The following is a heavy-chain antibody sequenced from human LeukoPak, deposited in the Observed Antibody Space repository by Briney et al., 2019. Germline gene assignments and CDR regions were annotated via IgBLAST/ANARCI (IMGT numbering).Heavy chain of an antibody. CDR1: GYTFTSYY. D-gene: IGHD3-10*01. Sequence: ASVKVSCKASGYTFTSYYMHWVRQAPGQGLEWMGIINPSGGSTSYAQKFQGRVSMTRDTSTSTVYMDLSSLRSEDTAVYYCARALYYFGSGSYSGYYGMDAWGQGTTVTVSS. CDR3: ARALYYFGSGSYSGYYGMDA. J-gene: IGHJ6*02. V-gene: IGHV1-46*01. CDR2: INPSGGST.